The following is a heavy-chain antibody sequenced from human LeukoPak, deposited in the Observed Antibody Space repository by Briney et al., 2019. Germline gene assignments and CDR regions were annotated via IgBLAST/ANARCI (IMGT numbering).Heavy chain of an antibody. J-gene: IGHJ6*02. Sequence: VASVKVSCKASGYTFTGYYMHWVRQALGQGLEWMGWINPNSGGTKYAQTFKGRVTMTRDTSISTAYMELSSLRYDDTAVYYCARDGDTYGYYFYGLDVWGQRTTVTVSS. V-gene: IGHV1-2*02. CDR3: ARDGDTYGYYFYGLDV. D-gene: IGHD5-18*01. CDR2: INPNSGGT. CDR1: GYTFTGYY.